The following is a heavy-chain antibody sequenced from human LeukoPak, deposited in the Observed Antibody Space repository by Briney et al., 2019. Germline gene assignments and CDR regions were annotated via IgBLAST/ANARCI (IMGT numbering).Heavy chain of an antibody. V-gene: IGHV3-74*03. CDR1: GFTFSSYR. CDR3: ARSAYYGTTGYYYDY. D-gene: IGHD3-22*01. CDR2: INTDGSTT. J-gene: IGHJ4*02. Sequence: GGSLRLSCAASGFTFSSYRMHWVRQAPGKGLVWVARINTDGSTTTYADSVKGRFTISRDNAKNTLSLQMSSMGVEDSAVYYCARSAYYGTTGYYYDYWGQGTLVTVSS.